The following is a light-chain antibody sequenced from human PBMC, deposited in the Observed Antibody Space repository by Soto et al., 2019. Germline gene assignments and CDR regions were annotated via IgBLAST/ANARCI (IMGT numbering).Light chain of an antibody. Sequence: DIQMTQSPSSLSASIGDRITITCRASQSISTYLNWYQQKPGKAPRLLIYGASTLQNGVPSRFXGSGSAKDYTLTISSLQPEDFATYYCQQSFITPPLTFGGGTKVEMK. J-gene: IGKJ4*01. CDR3: QQSFITPPLT. V-gene: IGKV1-39*01. CDR2: GAS. CDR1: QSISTY.